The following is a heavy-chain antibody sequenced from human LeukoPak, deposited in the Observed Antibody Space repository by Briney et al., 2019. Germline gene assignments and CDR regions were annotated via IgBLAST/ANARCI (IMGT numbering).Heavy chain of an antibody. Sequence: ASVKVSCKASGYTFTGYYMHWVRQAPGQVLGWMGWINPNSGGTNYAQKFQGRVTMTRDTSISTAYMELSRLRSDDTAVYYCARVSIFCYYYAMDVWGQGTTVTVSS. CDR3: ARVSIFCYYYAMDV. V-gene: IGHV1-2*02. J-gene: IGHJ6*02. CDR2: INPNSGGT. CDR1: GYTFTGYY. D-gene: IGHD3-3*01.